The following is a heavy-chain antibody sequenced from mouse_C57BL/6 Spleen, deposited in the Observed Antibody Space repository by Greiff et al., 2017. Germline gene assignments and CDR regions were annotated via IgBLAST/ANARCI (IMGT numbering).Heavy chain of an antibody. CDR3: ARKGGSSLYAMDY. Sequence: QVQLKQSGAELVKPGASVKISCKASGYAFSSYWMNWVKQRPGKGLEWIGQIYPGDGDPNYNGKFKGKATLTADKSSSTAYMQLSSLTSEDSAVYFCARKGGSSLYAMDYWGQGTSVTVSS. D-gene: IGHD1-1*01. CDR1: GYAFSSYW. V-gene: IGHV1-80*01. CDR2: IYPGDGDP. J-gene: IGHJ4*01.